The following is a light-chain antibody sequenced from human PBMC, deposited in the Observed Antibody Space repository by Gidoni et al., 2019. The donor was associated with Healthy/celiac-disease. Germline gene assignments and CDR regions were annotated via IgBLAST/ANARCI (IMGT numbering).Light chain of an antibody. Sequence: SYLLTQPPAVSLAPGQTARITCGGNNIGSKSVHWYQPKPGQAPVLVVYDDSDRPSGLPARFSGSNSGNTATLTISRVEAGDEADYYCQVLDSSSDHPFVFGTGTTVTVL. V-gene: IGLV3-21*02. CDR1: NIGSKS. J-gene: IGLJ1*01. CDR2: DDS. CDR3: QVLDSSSDHPFV.